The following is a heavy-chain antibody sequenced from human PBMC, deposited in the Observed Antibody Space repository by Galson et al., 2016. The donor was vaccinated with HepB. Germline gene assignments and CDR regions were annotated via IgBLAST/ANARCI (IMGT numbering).Heavy chain of an antibody. CDR3: AAFSGYCDRTSCFPSFDY. CDR1: GFTFTNSA. Sequence: SVKVSCKASGFTFTNSAVQWVRLARGQRLEWIGWIVAVSGDTNYAQKFQERVTITRDTSTGTAYMELNSLRYDDTAVYYCAAFSGYCDRTSCFPSFDYWGQGTLVTVSS. CDR2: IVAVSGDT. D-gene: IGHD2-2*03. V-gene: IGHV1-58*01. J-gene: IGHJ4*02.